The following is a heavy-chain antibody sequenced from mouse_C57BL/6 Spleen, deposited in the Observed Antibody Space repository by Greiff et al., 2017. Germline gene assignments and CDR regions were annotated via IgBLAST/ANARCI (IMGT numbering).Heavy chain of an antibody. Sequence: VKLQQPGAELVKPGASVKLSCKASGYTFTSYWMQWVKQRPGQGLEWIGEIDPSDSYTNYNQKFKGKATLTVDTSSSTAYMQLSSLTSEDSAVYYCAKYYGSSYSFDYWGQGTTLTVSS. CDR3: AKYYGSSYSFDY. CDR2: IDPSDSYT. V-gene: IGHV1-50*01. J-gene: IGHJ2*01. D-gene: IGHD1-1*01. CDR1: GYTFTSYW.